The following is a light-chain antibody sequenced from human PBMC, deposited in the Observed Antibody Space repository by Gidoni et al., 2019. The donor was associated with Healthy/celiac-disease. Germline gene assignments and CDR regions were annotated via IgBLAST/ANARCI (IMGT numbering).Light chain of an antibody. Sequence: DIQMTQSPSSLSASVGDRVTITCRASPSISSYLNWYQQKPGKAPKLLIYAASSLQSGVPSRFSGSGSLTDFSLTISSLQPEDFATYYCQQSYSTPWTFGQXTKVEIK. CDR1: PSISSY. V-gene: IGKV1-39*01. CDR3: QQSYSTPWT. J-gene: IGKJ1*01. CDR2: AAS.